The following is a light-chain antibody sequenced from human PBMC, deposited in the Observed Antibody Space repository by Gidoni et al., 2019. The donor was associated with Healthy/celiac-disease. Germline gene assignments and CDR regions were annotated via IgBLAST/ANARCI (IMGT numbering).Light chain of an antibody. Sequence: EIVLTQSPATLSLSPGERATLSCRASQSVSSYLAWYQQKPGQAPRLLIYDASTRPTGIPARFSGSGSGTDVTLTISSLEPEDFAVYYCQQRSNWPLTFGGXTKVEIK. CDR3: QQRSNWPLT. CDR1: QSVSSY. CDR2: DAS. J-gene: IGKJ4*01. V-gene: IGKV3-11*01.